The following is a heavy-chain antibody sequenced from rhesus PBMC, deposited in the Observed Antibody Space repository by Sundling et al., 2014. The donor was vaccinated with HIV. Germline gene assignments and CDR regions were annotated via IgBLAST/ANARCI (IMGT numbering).Heavy chain of an antibody. Sequence: QVQLVQSGAEVKKPGASVKVSCKASGFNFASSTINWVRQAPGQGLEWMGVIIPLVGITNYAEKFQGRVTITADMSTSTAYMELSSLRSEDTAMYYCAREYTTWSGFDYWGQGVPVTVSS. CDR3: AREYTTWSGFDY. CDR2: IIPLVGIT. D-gene: IGHD6-13*01. V-gene: IGHV1-198*02. J-gene: IGHJ4*01. CDR1: GFNFASST.